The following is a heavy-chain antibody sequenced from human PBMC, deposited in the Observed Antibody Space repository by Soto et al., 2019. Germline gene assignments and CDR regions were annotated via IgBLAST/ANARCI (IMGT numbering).Heavy chain of an antibody. V-gene: IGHV4-34*01. Sequence: TSETLSLTCAVYGGSVNGYYLNWIRQPPGKGLEWIGEINHTGGTHYNPSLKSRVTMSVDTSKNQFSLRLSSVTAADTAIYYCATRITVFGLLIPPFDPWGQGTQVTVYS. J-gene: IGHJ5*02. CDR3: ATRITVFGLLIPPFDP. CDR2: INHTGGT. D-gene: IGHD3-3*01. CDR1: GGSVNGYY.